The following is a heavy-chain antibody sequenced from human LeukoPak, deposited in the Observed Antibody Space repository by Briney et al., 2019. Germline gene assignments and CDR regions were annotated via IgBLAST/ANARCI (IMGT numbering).Heavy chain of an antibody. D-gene: IGHD3-16*02. CDR3: AREGLRLGELSPHYYYYYGMDV. CDR2: INAGNGNT. Sequence: ASVKVSCKASGYTFTSYAMHWVRQAPGQRLEWMGWINAGNGNTKYSQKFQGRVTITRDTSASTAYMELSSLRSEDTAVYYCAREGLRLGELSPHYYYYYGMDVCGQGTTVTVSS. V-gene: IGHV1-3*01. CDR1: GYTFTSYA. J-gene: IGHJ6*02.